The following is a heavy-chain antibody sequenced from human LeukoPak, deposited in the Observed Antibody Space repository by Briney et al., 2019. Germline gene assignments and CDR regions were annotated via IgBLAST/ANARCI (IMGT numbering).Heavy chain of an antibody. CDR1: GYIFTELS. CDR2: FNPEDGET. CDR3: ATDGAGDYLNH. Sequence: ASVKVSCKVSGYIFTELSMHWVRQAPGQGLEWMGGFNPEDGETFYAQKFQGRVNMTEDTSTDTAYMELSSLSYDDAAVYYCATDGAGDYLNHWGQGTLVTVSS. D-gene: IGHD4-17*01. J-gene: IGHJ4*02. V-gene: IGHV1-24*01.